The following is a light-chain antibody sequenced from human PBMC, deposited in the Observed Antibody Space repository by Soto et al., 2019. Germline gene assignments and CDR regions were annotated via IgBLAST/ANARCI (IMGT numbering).Light chain of an antibody. Sequence: DIQMTQSPSSLSASIGDRVTITCQARQDIKHYLNWYQQKPGKAPNLLIYDTSVLESGVPSRFSGSGSGTDFSFTITSLQPEDIATYYCQQYDTLPITFGQGTRLEI. CDR1: QDIKHY. J-gene: IGKJ5*01. CDR2: DTS. V-gene: IGKV1-33*01. CDR3: QQYDTLPIT.